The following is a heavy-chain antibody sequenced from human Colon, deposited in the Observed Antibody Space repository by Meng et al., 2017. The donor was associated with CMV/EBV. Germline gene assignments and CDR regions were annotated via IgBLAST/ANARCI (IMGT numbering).Heavy chain of an antibody. V-gene: IGHV3-23*01. CDR3: TKGASFGVTAPDY. CDR2: IRGNGGDA. J-gene: IGHJ4*02. Sequence: AASGFTFSAYTMTWVRQAPGKGLEWVSRIRGNGGDAAYADSVRGRFAISRDNSQNTLYLHMNSLRAEDTAIYYCTKGASFGVTAPDYWGQGTLVTVSS. CDR1: GFTFSAYT. D-gene: IGHD2-21*02.